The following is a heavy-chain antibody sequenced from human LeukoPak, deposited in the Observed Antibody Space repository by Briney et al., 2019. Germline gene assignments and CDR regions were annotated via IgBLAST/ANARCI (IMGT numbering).Heavy chain of an antibody. Sequence: PGGSLRLSCEASGFTFSSYGIHWVRQAPGKGLEWVANIKQDGSEKYYVDSVKGRFTVSRDNAKNSLYLQMNSLRAEDTAVYYCAKDGYWGQGTLVTVSS. CDR2: IKQDGSEK. CDR3: AKDGY. CDR1: GFTFSSYG. V-gene: IGHV3-7*03. J-gene: IGHJ4*02.